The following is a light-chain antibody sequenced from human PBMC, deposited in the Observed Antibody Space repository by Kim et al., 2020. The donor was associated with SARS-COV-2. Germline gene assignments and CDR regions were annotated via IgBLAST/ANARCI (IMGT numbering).Light chain of an antibody. J-gene: IGLJ3*02. Sequence: QSALTQPPSVSGSPGQSISISCTGSGRDLSNYRYVSWYQQHPGKAPKLVIYDVDKRPSGISNRFSGSKSQYTASLTISGLQAGDEAFYYCSSFTARNTVLFGGGTQLTVL. CDR1: GRDLSNYRY. CDR2: DVD. V-gene: IGLV2-14*03. CDR3: SSFTARNTVL.